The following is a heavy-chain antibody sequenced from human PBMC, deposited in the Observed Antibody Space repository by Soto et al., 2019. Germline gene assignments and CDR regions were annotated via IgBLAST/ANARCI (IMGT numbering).Heavy chain of an antibody. CDR1: GYPFTSYY. Sequence: QVQLVQSGAEVKKPGASVKVSCKASGYPFTSYYMHWVRQAPGQGLEWMGIINPSGGSTSCAQKYQGRVTMTRDTPTSTVYMELSSLRSEETAVYYCARDPYVDTAMDVYYYYGMDVLGQGTTGTVSS. J-gene: IGHJ6*02. CDR3: ARDPYVDTAMDVYYYYGMDV. D-gene: IGHD5-18*01. CDR2: INPSGGST. V-gene: IGHV1-46*01.